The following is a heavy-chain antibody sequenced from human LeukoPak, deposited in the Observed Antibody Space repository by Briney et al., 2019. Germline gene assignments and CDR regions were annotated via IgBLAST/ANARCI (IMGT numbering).Heavy chain of an antibody. CDR1: GLTVSSNY. D-gene: IGHD6-19*01. CDR2: IYSSGST. V-gene: IGHV3-53*01. Sequence: QTGGSLRLSCAASGLTVSSNYMSWVRQAPGKGLEWVSVIYSSGSTYYADSVKGRFTISRDDSKNTLYLQMNSLRAEDTAIYYCAREATTVAGYFDYWGQGTLVTVSS. CDR3: AREATTVAGYFDY. J-gene: IGHJ4*02.